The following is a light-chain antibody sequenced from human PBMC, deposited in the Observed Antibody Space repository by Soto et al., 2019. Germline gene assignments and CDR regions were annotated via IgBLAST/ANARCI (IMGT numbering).Light chain of an antibody. Sequence: DIQMTQSPSTLSASVGDRVTITCRASQSIGTWLAWYQQKPGKAPKLLMYDSSRLQSGVPSRFSGGGSGTEFSLSISRLEPEDFAVYYCHQYDSWTFGQGTKVDIK. J-gene: IGKJ1*01. CDR2: DSS. V-gene: IGKV1-5*01. CDR1: QSIGTW. CDR3: HQYDSWT.